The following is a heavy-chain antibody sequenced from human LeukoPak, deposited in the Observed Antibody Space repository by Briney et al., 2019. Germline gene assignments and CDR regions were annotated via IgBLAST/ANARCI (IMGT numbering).Heavy chain of an antibody. D-gene: IGHD3-10*01. CDR3: LAAGGY. V-gene: IGHV3-30-3*01. CDR2: ISYDGSNK. J-gene: IGHJ4*02. CDR1: GFTFSSYA. Sequence: GGSLRLSCAASGFTFSSYAMHWVRQAPGKGLEWVAVISYDGSNKYYADSVKGRFTIPRDNSKNTLYLQMNSLRAEDTAVYYCLAAGGYWGQGTLVTVSS.